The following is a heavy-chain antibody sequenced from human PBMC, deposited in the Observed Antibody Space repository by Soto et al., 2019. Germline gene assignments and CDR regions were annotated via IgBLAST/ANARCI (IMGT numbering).Heavy chain of an antibody. D-gene: IGHD6-19*01. J-gene: IGHJ6*02. CDR1: GFTFSSYG. Sequence: HPGGSLRLSCAASGFTFSSYGMHWVRQAPGKGLEWVAVIWYDGSNKYYADSVKGRFTISRDNSKNTLYLQMNSLRAEDTAVYYCARDFYSGWPNYYYYYGMDVWGQGTTVTVSS. V-gene: IGHV3-33*01. CDR3: ARDFYSGWPNYYYYYGMDV. CDR2: IWYDGSNK.